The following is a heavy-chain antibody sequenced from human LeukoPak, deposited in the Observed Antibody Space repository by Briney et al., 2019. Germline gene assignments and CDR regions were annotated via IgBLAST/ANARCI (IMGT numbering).Heavy chain of an antibody. CDR3: ARDYYDSSGYLPGSRDALDI. Sequence: PSETLSLTFAVYGGSFSGYYWSWIRQPPGKGLEWIGEINHSGSTHYNPSLKSRVTISVDTSKKQFSLKLCAVTDPETAASYCARDYYDSSGYLPGSRDALDIWGQGTMVTVSS. CDR1: GGSFSGYY. V-gene: IGHV4-34*01. CDR2: INHSGST. D-gene: IGHD3-22*01. J-gene: IGHJ3*02.